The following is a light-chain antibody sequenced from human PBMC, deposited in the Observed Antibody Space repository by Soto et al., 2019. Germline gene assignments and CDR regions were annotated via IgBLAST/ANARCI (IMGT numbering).Light chain of an antibody. V-gene: IGKV3-20*01. CDR1: QSVSSSY. J-gene: IGKJ2*01. CDR2: GAS. CDR3: QQYGSSPPYT. Sequence: EIVLTQSPGTLSLSPGERATLSCRASQSVSSSYLAWYQQKPGQAPRLLIYGASSRATGIPDRFSGSGSGTEFTLTISILEPEDFSVYYCQQYGSSPPYTFGQGTKLVIK.